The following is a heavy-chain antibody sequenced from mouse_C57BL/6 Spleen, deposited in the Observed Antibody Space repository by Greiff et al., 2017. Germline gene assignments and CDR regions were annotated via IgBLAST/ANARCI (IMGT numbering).Heavy chain of an antibody. CDR1: GFTFSSYA. Sequence: EVHLVESGEGLVKPGGSLKLSCAASGFTFSSYAMSWVRQTPEKRLEWVAYISSGGDYIYYADTVKGRFTISGDNARNTLYLQMSSLKSEDTAMYYCTRDWDYFDYWCQGTTLTVSS. CDR2: ISSGGDYI. V-gene: IGHV5-9-1*02. J-gene: IGHJ2*01. D-gene: IGHD4-1*01. CDR3: TRDWDYFDY.